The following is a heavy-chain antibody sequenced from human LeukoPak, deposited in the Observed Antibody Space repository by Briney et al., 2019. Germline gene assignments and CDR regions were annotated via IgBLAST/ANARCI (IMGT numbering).Heavy chain of an antibody. Sequence: PGGSLRLSCAASGFTFSSYSMNWVRQGPGKGLERVSSISRSSNYKYYADSVKGRFTISRDNAKNSLYLQMNSLRAEDTAVYYCARVPPVVWWLRYTGYYYYYMDVWGKGTTVTISS. CDR1: GFTFSSYS. CDR2: ISRSSNYK. D-gene: IGHD5-12*01. J-gene: IGHJ6*03. V-gene: IGHV3-21*01. CDR3: ARVPPVVWWLRYTGYYYYYMDV.